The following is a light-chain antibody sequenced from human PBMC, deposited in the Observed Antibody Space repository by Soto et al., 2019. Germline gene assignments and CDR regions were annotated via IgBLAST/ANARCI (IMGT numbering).Light chain of an antibody. CDR1: SSNIGAGYD. CDR3: QSYDRSLFWV. V-gene: IGLV1-40*01. J-gene: IGLJ3*02. Sequence: QLVLTQPPSVSGAPGQRVTISCTGSSSNIGAGYDVYWYQQLPGTAPKLLIYGNSNRPSGVPDRFSGSKSGTSASLAITGLQAEDEADYYCQSYDRSLFWVFGGGTKLTVL. CDR2: GNS.